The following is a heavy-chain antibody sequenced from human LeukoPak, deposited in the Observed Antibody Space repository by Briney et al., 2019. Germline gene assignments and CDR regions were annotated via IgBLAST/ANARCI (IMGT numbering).Heavy chain of an antibody. V-gene: IGHV3-66*01. Sequence: GGSLRLSCAASGFTFSSYGMHWVRQAPGKGLQWVSVIYTGGGTYYADSVTGRFTISRDNSKNTLYLQMNSLRVEDTAVYYCTRDQARRQAGWGQGTLVTVSS. CDR2: IYTGGGT. CDR1: GFTFSSYG. J-gene: IGHJ4*02. CDR3: TRDQARRQAG.